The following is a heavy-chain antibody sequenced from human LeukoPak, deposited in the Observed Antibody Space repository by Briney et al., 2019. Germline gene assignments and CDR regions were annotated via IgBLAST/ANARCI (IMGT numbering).Heavy chain of an antibody. CDR2: IYYSGST. CDR3: AREVGATGYYYYMDV. J-gene: IGHJ6*03. Sequence: SETLSLTCTVSGGSISSYYWGWIRQPPGKGLEWIGSIYYSGSTYYNPSLKSRVTISVDTSKNQFSLKLSSVTAADTAVYYCAREVGATGYYYYMDVWGKGTTVTISS. D-gene: IGHD1-26*01. V-gene: IGHV4-39*02. CDR1: GGSISSYY.